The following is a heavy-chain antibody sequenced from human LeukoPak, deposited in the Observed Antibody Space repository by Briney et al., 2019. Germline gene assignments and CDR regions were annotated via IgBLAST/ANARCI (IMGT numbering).Heavy chain of an antibody. J-gene: IGHJ4*02. V-gene: IGHV1-18*01. CDR1: GYTFNHYG. Sequence: ASVKVSCKASGYTFNHYGFSWVRQAPGQGLEWLAWISAYNGDTNYAQKLQDRVTLTTDTSTTTAYMELRSLRSDDTAMYYCARAANCNSTSCLDYWGQGTLVTVSS. CDR2: ISAYNGDT. CDR3: ARAANCNSTSCLDY. D-gene: IGHD2-2*01.